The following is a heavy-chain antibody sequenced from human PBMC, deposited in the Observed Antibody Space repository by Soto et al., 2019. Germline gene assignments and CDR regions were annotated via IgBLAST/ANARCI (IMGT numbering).Heavy chain of an antibody. V-gene: IGHV4-59*08. Sequence: LLQLRKTLSLTCTVSGGSISSYYWSWIRQPPGKGLEWIGYIYYSGSTNYNPSLKSRVTISVDTSKNQFSLKLSSVTAADTAVYYCASEGGCSGGSCYYSAFDIWGQGTMVTVSS. CDR3: ASEGGCSGGSCYYSAFDI. J-gene: IGHJ3*02. D-gene: IGHD2-15*01. CDR1: GGSISSYY. CDR2: IYYSGST.